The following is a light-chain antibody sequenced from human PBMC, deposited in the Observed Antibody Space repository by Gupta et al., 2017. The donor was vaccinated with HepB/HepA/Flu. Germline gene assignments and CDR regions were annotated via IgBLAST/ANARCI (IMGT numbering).Light chain of an antibody. CDR3: SSYTFTSTLVV. CDR2: NVF. CDR1: NSDY. V-gene: IGLV2-14*01. Sequence: QSALAQPASVPGSPGQSITISCTGTNSDYVSWYQQYPGKAPKLLLYNVFDRPSGVSHRFSGSKSGNTASLTISGLQAEDEANYYCSSYTFTSTLVVFGGGTHLTVL. J-gene: IGLJ2*01.